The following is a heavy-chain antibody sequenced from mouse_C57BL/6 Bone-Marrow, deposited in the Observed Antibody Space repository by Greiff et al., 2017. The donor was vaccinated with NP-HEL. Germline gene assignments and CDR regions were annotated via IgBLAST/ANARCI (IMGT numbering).Heavy chain of an antibody. V-gene: IGHV5-15*01. CDR2: ISNLAYSI. Sequence: EVQLLESGGGLVQPGGSLKLSCAASGFTFSDYGMAWVRQAPRKGPEWVAFISNLAYSIYYADTVTGRFTISRENAKNTLYLEMSSLRSEDTAMYYCARHYAMDYWGQGTSVTVSS. CDR1: GFTFSDYG. J-gene: IGHJ4*01. CDR3: ARHYAMDY.